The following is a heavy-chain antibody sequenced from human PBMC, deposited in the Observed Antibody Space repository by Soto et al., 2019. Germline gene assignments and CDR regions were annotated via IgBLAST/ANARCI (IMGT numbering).Heavy chain of an antibody. J-gene: IGHJ4*02. CDR3: ATESRGSGSYYNEPLPFDY. Sequence: ASVKVSCKVSGYTLTELSMHWVRQAPGKGLEWMGGFDPEDGETIYAQKFQGRVTMTEDTSTDTAYMELSSLRSEDTAVYYCATESRGSGSYYNEPLPFDYWGQGTLVTVSS. CDR2: FDPEDGET. D-gene: IGHD3-10*01. V-gene: IGHV1-24*01. CDR1: GYTLTELS.